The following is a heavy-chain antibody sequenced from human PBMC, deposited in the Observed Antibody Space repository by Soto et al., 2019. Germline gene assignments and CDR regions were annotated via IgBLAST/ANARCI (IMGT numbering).Heavy chain of an antibody. Sequence: EVQVVESGGGLVQPGGSLRLSCAASGFTYSSYSMNWVRQAPGKGREWVSYISSSSSTIYYAASVKGRFTIARDNAKNSLYLQMNSLGAEDTAVYYCARAAPGQWLSLDYWGKGTLVTVSS. CDR2: ISSSSSTI. CDR3: ARAAPGQWLSLDY. V-gene: IGHV3-48*01. J-gene: IGHJ4*02. CDR1: GFTYSSYS. D-gene: IGHD2-8*01.